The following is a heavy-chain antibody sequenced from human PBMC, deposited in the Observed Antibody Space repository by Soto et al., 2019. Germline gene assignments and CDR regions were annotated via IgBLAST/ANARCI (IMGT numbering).Heavy chain of an antibody. J-gene: IGHJ1*01. Sequence: GGSLRLSCAASGFPFSASTMHWVRQAPGKGLEYVSAISPDAVNTYYADSVKGRFTISRDNSKNTLYLQMGSLRAEDIVLYYCARDDYSDYIFTYWGQGTLVTVSS. CDR1: GFPFSAST. D-gene: IGHD4-17*01. V-gene: IGHV3-64*02. CDR2: ISPDAVNT. CDR3: ARDDYSDYIFTY.